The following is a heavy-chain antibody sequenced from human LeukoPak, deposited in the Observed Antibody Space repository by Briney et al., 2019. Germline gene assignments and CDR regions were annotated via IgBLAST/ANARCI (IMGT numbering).Heavy chain of an antibody. D-gene: IGHD2-15*01. V-gene: IGHV3-30*02. Sequence: PGGSLRLSCAASGFTFSSYGMHWVRQAPGKGLEWVAFIRYDGSNKYYADSVKGRFTISRDNSKNTLYLQMNSLRAGDTAVYYCARRPKRYCSGGSCHGGYYYYGMDVWGQGTTVTVSS. J-gene: IGHJ6*02. CDR2: IRYDGSNK. CDR3: ARRPKRYCSGGSCHGGYYYYGMDV. CDR1: GFTFSSYG.